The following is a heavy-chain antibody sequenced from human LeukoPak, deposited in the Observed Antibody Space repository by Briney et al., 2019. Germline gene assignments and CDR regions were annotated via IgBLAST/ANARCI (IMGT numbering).Heavy chain of an antibody. CDR2: IHTSGST. J-gene: IGHJ4*02. Sequence: SETLSLTCTVSGGSISSYYWNWIRQPAGKGLEWIGRIHTSGSTNYNPSLKSRVTMSVDTSKNQSSLKLSSVTAADTAVYYCARGKVVAGTPGQNSWDSWGQGILVTVSS. D-gene: IGHD6-19*01. CDR1: GGSISSYY. CDR3: ARGKVVAGTPGQNSWDS. V-gene: IGHV4-4*07.